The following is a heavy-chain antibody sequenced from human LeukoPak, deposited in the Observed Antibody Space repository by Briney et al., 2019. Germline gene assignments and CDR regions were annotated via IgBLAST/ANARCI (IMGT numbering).Heavy chain of an antibody. D-gene: IGHD6-13*01. CDR1: GYTFTGYG. J-gene: IGHJ4*02. CDR2: ISAYNGNT. V-gene: IGHV1-18*04. Sequence: ASVKVSCKASGYTFTGYGISWVRQAPGQGLEWMGWISAYNGNTNYAQKLQGRVTMTTDTSTSTAYMELRSLRSDDTAVYYCARGTPYSSSWEFDYWGQGTLVTVSS. CDR3: ARGTPYSSSWEFDY.